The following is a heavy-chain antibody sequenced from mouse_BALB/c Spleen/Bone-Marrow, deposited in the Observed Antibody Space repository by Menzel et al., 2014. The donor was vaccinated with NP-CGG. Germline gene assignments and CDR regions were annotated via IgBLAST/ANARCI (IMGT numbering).Heavy chain of an antibody. D-gene: IGHD2-1*01. CDR2: IAPGSGSA. V-gene: IGHV1S41*01. J-gene: IGHJ4*01. Sequence: DLAKPGASVKLSCKASGYTFTNYWINWIKQRPGQGLEWIGRIAPGSGSAYYNEMFKGKAKLTVNTFSSTASIQLSSMSSEDSAVYFCSRGIYYGNYVYAMDYWGQGTSVTVSS. CDR3: SRGIYYGNYVYAMDY. CDR1: GYTFTNYW.